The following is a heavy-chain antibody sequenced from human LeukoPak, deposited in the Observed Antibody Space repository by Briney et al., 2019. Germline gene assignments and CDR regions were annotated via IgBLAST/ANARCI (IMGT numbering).Heavy chain of an antibody. CDR3: ARGSITMVRGNWFDP. CDR1: GDSISSHY. CDR2: IYYSGST. Sequence: PSETLSLTCTVSGDSISSHYWSWIRQPPGKGLEWIGYIYYSGSTYYNPSLKSRVTISVDTSKNQFSLKLSSVTAADTAVYYCARGSITMVRGNWFDPWGQGTLVTVSS. D-gene: IGHD3-10*01. V-gene: IGHV4-59*11. J-gene: IGHJ5*02.